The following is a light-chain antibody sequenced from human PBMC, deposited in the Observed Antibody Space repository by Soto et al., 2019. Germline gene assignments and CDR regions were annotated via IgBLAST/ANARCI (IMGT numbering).Light chain of an antibody. CDR3: CSYAGRTTWV. V-gene: IGLV2-23*01. CDR2: EGT. CDR1: SSDVGSYNL. Sequence: QSVLTQPASVSGSPGQSITISCTGTSSDVGSYNLVSWYQQYPGKAPKLMIYEGTQRPSGVSSRFSASASGNTASLTISGLQVEDEADYYCCSYAGRTTWVFGGGTKVTVL. J-gene: IGLJ3*02.